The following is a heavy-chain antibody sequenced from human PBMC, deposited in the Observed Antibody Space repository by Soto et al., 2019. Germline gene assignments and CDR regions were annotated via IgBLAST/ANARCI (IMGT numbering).Heavy chain of an antibody. V-gene: IGHV3-15*01. CDR1: GFTFTNAW. J-gene: IGHJ3*02. CDR3: TLDNSGYYYSLDAFDM. CDR2: IKSKTNGGTT. Sequence: PGGSLRLSCAASGFTFTNAWMSWVRQAPGKGLEWVGRIKSKTNGGTTDYAAPVKGRFTISRDDSKNTLYLQMNSLKTEDTAVYYCTLDNSGYYYSLDAFDMWGQGTMVTVSS. D-gene: IGHD3-22*01.